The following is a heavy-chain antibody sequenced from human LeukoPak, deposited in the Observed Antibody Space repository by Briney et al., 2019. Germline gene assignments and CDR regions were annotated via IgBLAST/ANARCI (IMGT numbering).Heavy chain of an antibody. CDR3: PRAGGSGSYPLDY. V-gene: IGHV4-31*03. CDR2: IYYSGST. Sequence: SQTLSLTCTVSGGSISSGGYYWSWIRQHPGKGLEWIGYIYYSGSTYYNPSLKSRVTISVDTSKNQFSLKLSAVTAADTAVYYCPRAGGSGSYPLDYWAQGTLVTVSS. D-gene: IGHD3-10*01. J-gene: IGHJ4*02. CDR1: GGSISSGGYY.